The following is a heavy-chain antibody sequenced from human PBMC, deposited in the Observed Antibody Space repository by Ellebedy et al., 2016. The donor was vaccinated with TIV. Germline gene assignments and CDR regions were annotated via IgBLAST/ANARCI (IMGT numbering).Heavy chain of an antibody. CDR3: ARERIAAAGDYYYYGLDV. J-gene: IGHJ6*02. Sequence: PGGSLRLSCVASGFTFSNFWMSWVRQAPGKGLEWVASIHPDGSEKYYVDSVKGRFAISRDNAKNSLFLQMSGLRAEDTAVYYCARERIAAAGDYYYYGLDVWGQGTTVTVSS. V-gene: IGHV3-7*01. CDR2: IHPDGSEK. CDR1: GFTFSNFW. D-gene: IGHD6-13*01.